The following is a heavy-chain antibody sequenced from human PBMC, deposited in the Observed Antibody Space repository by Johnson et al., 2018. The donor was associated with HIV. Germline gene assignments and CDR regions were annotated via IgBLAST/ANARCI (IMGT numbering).Heavy chain of an antibody. V-gene: IGHV3-23*04. J-gene: IGHJ3*02. Sequence: VQLVESGGGLVKPGGSLRLSCAASGFSFSSYAMSWVRQAPGKGLEWVSAISGSGGSTYYADSVKGRFTISRDNSKNTLYLQMNSLRAEDTAVYYCTTERLRNYYDSSGYRDAFDIWGQGTMVTVSS. CDR2: ISGSGGST. CDR1: GFSFSSYA. CDR3: TTERLRNYYDSSGYRDAFDI. D-gene: IGHD3-22*01.